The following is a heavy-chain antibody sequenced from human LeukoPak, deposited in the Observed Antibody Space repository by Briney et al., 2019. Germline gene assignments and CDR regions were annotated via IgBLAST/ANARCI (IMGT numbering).Heavy chain of an antibody. CDR3: ARGEYQLPGDS. J-gene: IGHJ4*02. CDR2: IKQDGSEK. CDR1: GFTFSRYL. V-gene: IGHV3-7*03. D-gene: IGHD2-2*01. Sequence: GGSLRLSCAASGFTFSRYLMSWVREAPGQGLEWVANIKQDGSEKYYVDSVKGRFTTSRDNAKNSLYLQMNSLRAEDTAVYYCARGEYQLPGDSWGQGTLVTVSS.